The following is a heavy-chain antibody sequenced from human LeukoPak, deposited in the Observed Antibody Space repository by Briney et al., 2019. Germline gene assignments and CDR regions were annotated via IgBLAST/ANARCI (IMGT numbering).Heavy chain of an antibody. J-gene: IGHJ4*02. Sequence: GASVKVSCKASGYTFARNGINWVRQTPGQELEWMGWISTYNGNTNYAQTLQGRLTMTTDTSTSTVYMELRSLRSDDTAVYYCARDYSSGWPYYFDYWGQGTLVTVSS. CDR1: GYTFARNG. CDR2: ISTYNGNT. CDR3: ARDYSSGWPYYFDY. D-gene: IGHD6-19*01. V-gene: IGHV1-18*01.